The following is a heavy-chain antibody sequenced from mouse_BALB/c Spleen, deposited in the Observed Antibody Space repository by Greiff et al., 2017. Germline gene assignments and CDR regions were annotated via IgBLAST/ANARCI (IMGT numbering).Heavy chain of an antibody. CDR1: GYTFTSYW. Sequence: QVQLKQPGAELVKPGASVKLSCKASGYTFTSYWMHWVKQRPGQGLEWIGYINPSTGYTEYNQKFKDKATLTADKSSSTAYMQLSSLTSEDSAVYYCARSYYGNYDYAMDYWGQGTSVTVSS. CDR2: INPSTGYT. J-gene: IGHJ4*01. CDR3: ARSYYGNYDYAMDY. V-gene: IGHV1-7*01. D-gene: IGHD2-10*01.